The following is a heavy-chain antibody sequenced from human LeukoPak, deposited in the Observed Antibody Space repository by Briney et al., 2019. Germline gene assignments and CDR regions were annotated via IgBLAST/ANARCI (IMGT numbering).Heavy chain of an antibody. D-gene: IGHD3-9*01. V-gene: IGHV3-30*02. CDR1: GFTFSSYG. CDR3: AKLTYYDILTGLVVIEDAFDI. Sequence: QPGGSLRLSCAASGFTFSSYGMHWVRQAPGKGLEWVAFIRYDGSNKYYADSVKGRFTISRDNSKNTLYLQMNSLRAEDTAVYYCAKLTYYDILTGLVVIEDAFDIWGQGTMVTVSS. J-gene: IGHJ3*02. CDR2: IRYDGSNK.